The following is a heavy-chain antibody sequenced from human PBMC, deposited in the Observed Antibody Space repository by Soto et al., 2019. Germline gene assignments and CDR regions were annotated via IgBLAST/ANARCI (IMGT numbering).Heavy chain of an antibody. CDR2: ISYDGSNK. D-gene: IGHD1-26*01. CDR3: AKDRGMVGAPGNYYYYGMDV. J-gene: IGHJ6*02. V-gene: IGHV3-30*18. Sequence: GGSLRLSCAASGFTFSSYGTHWVRQAPGRGLEWVAVISYDGSNKYYADSVKGRFTISRDNSKNTLYLQMNSLRAEDTAVYYCAKDRGMVGAPGNYYYYGMDVWGQGTTVTVSS. CDR1: GFTFSSYG.